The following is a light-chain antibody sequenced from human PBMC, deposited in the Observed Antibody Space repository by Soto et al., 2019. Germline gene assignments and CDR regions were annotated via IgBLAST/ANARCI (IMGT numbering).Light chain of an antibody. CDR2: GAS. CDR1: QAIRND. CDR3: LQHHTYPCT. V-gene: IGKV1-17*01. J-gene: IGKJ2*02. Sequence: DIQMTQSPSSLPASIGDRVTITCRASQAIRNDLGWYQHKPGKAPRRLIFGASSLQAGVPSRFSGSGSGTEFTLTISSLQPEDFATYYCLQHHTYPCTFGHGTKLEIK.